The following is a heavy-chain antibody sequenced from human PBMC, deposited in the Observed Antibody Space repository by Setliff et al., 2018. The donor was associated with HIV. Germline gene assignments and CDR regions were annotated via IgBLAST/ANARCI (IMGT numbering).Heavy chain of an antibody. J-gene: IGHJ3*02. CDR2: IYYSGST. CDR3: ARHPYVKDAFDI. CDR1: GGSTTSYY. D-gene: IGHD2-21*01. V-gene: IGHV4-59*08. Sequence: SETLSLTCSFSGGSTTSYYWSWIRQPPGKGLEWIGYIYYSGSTNYNPSLKSRVTISVDTSKKQFSLKLISVTDADTAIFYCARHPYVKDAFDIWGQGTTVTVSS.